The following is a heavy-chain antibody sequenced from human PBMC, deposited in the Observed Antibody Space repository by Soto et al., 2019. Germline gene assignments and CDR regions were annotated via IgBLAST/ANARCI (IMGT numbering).Heavy chain of an antibody. CDR3: ARDSITIFGVVHYYYGMDV. J-gene: IGHJ6*02. CDR2: IYYSGST. CDR1: GGSISSGGYY. D-gene: IGHD3-3*01. Sequence: PSETLSLTCTVSGGSISSGGYYWSWIRQHPGKGLEWIGYIYYSGSTYYNPSLKGRVTISVDTSKNQFSLKLSSVTAADTAVYYCARDSITIFGVVHYYYGMDVWGQGTTVTVSS. V-gene: IGHV4-31*03.